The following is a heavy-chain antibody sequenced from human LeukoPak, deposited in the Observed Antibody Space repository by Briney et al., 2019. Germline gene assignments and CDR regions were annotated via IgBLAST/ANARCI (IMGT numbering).Heavy chain of an antibody. J-gene: IGHJ3*02. CDR1: GGSISSYY. Sequence: SETLSLTCTVSGGSISSYYWSWIRQPPGKGLEWIGYIYYSGSTNYNPSLKSRVTISVDTSKNQFSLKLSSVTAADTAVYYCARLTRIELDIWGQGTMVTVSS. CDR2: IYYSGST. D-gene: IGHD3-10*01. CDR3: ARLTRIELDI. V-gene: IGHV4-59*08.